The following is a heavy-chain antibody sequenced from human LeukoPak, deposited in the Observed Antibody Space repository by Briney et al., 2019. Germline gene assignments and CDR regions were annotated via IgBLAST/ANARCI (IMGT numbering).Heavy chain of an antibody. V-gene: IGHV1-2*02. D-gene: IGHD3-3*01. J-gene: IGHJ4*02. CDR2: INPNSGGT. CDR3: ARARLVSDFWSGYHHFDY. CDR1: GYTFTGYY. Sequence: WASVKVSCKASGYTFTGYYMHWVRQAPGQGLEWMGWINPNSGGTNYAQKFQGRVTMTRDTSISTAYMELSRLRSDDTAVYYCARARLVSDFWSGYHHFDYWGQGTLVTVSS.